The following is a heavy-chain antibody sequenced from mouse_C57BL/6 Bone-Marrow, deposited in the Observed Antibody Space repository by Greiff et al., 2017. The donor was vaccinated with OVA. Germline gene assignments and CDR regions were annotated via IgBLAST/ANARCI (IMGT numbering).Heavy chain of an antibody. V-gene: IGHV1-26*01. CDR1: GYTFTDYY. J-gene: IGHJ4*01. CDR2: INPNNGGT. Sequence: VQLQQSGPELVKPGASVKISCKASGYTFTDYYMNWVKQSHGKSLEWIGDINPNNGGTSYNQKFKGKATLTVDKSSSTAYMELRSLTSEDSAVYYCAREDGNYGGVDYWGQGTSVTVSS. CDR3: AREDGNYGGVDY. D-gene: IGHD2-1*01.